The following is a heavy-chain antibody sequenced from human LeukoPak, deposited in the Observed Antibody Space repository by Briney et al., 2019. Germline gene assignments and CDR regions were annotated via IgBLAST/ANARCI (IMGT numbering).Heavy chain of an antibody. Sequence: GGSLRLSCAASGFTFSSYSMHWVRQAPGKGLVWVSSISSSSSYIYYAVSVKGRFTISRDDAKNSPYLQMNSLRAEDTAEYYCARGRAGSYPYYYYMDVWGKGTTVTVSS. V-gene: IGHV3-21*01. CDR2: ISSSSSYI. CDR1: GFTFSSYS. D-gene: IGHD1-14*01. J-gene: IGHJ6*03. CDR3: ARGRAGSYPYYYYMDV.